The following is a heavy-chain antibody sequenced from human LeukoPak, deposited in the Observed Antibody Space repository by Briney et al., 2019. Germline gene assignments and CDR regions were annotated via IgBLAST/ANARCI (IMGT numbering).Heavy chain of an antibody. CDR3: ARGGGQQLNYYYYGMDV. CDR2: ISAYNGNT. CDR1: GYTFTSYG. D-gene: IGHD6-13*01. V-gene: IGHV1-18*01. Sequence: ASVKGSCKASGYTFTSYGISWVRQAPGQGLEWMGWISAYNGNTNYAQKLQGRVTMTTDTSTSTAYMELRSLRSDDTAVYYCARGGGQQLNYYYYGMDVWGQGTTVTVSS. J-gene: IGHJ6*02.